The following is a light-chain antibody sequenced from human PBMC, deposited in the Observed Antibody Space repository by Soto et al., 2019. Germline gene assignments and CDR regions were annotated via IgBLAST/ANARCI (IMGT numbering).Light chain of an antibody. Sequence: VRTQSLATLAVSPGEYDNLSCRASQGIGDTLAWYQHKPGQTPRLLIYDTSTRATGVPARFSGSRSGTEFTLTINSLQSEDFAVYYCQQRGTFGPGTKVDIK. CDR3: QQRGT. CDR2: DTS. CDR1: QGIGDT. V-gene: IGKV3-15*01. J-gene: IGKJ3*01.